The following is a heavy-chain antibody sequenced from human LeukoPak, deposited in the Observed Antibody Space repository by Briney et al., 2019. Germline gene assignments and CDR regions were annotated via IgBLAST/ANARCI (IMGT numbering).Heavy chain of an antibody. CDR1: GGSISSSSYY. V-gene: IGHV4-39*01. CDR2: IYYSGST. Sequence: PSETLSLTRTVSGGSISSSSYYWGWIRQPPGKGLEWIGSIYYSGSTYYNPSLKSRVTISVDTSKNQFSLKLSSVTAADTAVYYCAIYPDPLYFDYWGQGTLVTVSS. J-gene: IGHJ4*02. CDR3: AIYPDPLYFDY.